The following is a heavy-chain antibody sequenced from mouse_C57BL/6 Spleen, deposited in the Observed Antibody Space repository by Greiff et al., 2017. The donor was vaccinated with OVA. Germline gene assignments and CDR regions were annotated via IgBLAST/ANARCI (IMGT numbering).Heavy chain of an antibody. J-gene: IGHJ4*01. CDR1: GYAFSSSW. D-gene: IGHD1-1*01. V-gene: IGHV1-82*01. CDR2: IYPGDGDT. CDR3: ARLITTVVATPYAMDY. Sequence: QVQLKQSGPELVKPGASVKISCKASGYAFSSSWMNWVKQRPGKGLEWIGRIYPGDGDTNYNGKFKGKATLTADKSSSTAYMQLSSLTSEDSAVYFWARLITTVVATPYAMDYWGQGTSVTVSS.